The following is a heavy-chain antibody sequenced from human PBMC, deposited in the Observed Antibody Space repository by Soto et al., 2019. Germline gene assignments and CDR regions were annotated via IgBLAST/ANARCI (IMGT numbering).Heavy chain of an antibody. J-gene: IGHJ4*02. D-gene: IGHD5-18*01. CDR2: IYHGGNT. CDR3: ATGVDTAKDGY. Sequence: ESGGGLIQPGGSLRLSCAASGFTVSSNHMTWIRQAPGRGPEWVSTIYHGGNTYYADSVKGRFAISRDNSKNMLYLQMNSLRAEDTAVYYWATGVDTAKDGYWGQGTLVTVSS. V-gene: IGHV3-53*01. CDR1: GFTVSSNH.